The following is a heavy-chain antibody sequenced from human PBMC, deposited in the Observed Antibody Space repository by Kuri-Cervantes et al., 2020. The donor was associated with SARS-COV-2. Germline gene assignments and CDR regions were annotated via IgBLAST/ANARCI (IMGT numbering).Heavy chain of an antibody. CDR2: IYPGDSDT. D-gene: IGHD3-22*01. CDR1: GYSFTSYW. CDR3: AMSLYLHGSGYYYDAFDI. J-gene: IGHJ3*02. V-gene: IGHV5-51*01. Sequence: GESLKISCKGSGYSFTSYWIGWVRQMPGKGLEWMGTIYPGDSDTRYSPSFQGQVTISADKSISTAYLQWSSLKASDTAMYYCAMSLYLHGSGYYYDAFDIWGQGTMVTVSS.